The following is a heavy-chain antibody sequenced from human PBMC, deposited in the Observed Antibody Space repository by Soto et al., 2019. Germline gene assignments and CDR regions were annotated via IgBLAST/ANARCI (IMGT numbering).Heavy chain of an antibody. CDR1: GDSFNNYF. J-gene: IGHJ4*02. CDR3: ARVSRGYYDS. CDR2: INHGGSA. V-gene: IGHV4-34*01. Sequence: SETLSLTCAVYGDSFNNYFWTWIRQSPGKGLEWIGEINHGGSANYNPSLGSRVTISVDKSKKQFSLKLTSVTAAATAVYYCARVSRGYYDSWGQGTLVIDSS.